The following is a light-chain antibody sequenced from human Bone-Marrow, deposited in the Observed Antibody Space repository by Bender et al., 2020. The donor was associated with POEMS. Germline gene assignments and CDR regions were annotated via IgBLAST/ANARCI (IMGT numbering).Light chain of an antibody. J-gene: IGLJ3*02. CDR2: DVT. Sequence: QSALNQPRSVSGSPGQSATISCSGTHSDIGSFNYVSWYQQHPGKAPKLLIFDVTQRPSGIPDRFSGSNAGHTATLTIRETQPMDEADYYCLAWDNGSAVFGGGTKVTVL. CDR3: LAWDNGSAV. V-gene: IGLV2-11*01. CDR1: HSDIGSFNY.